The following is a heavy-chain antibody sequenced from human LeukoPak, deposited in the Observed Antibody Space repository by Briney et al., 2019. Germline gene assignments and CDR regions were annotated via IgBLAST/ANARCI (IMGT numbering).Heavy chain of an antibody. CDR3: ARGYSSGKGNAFDI. J-gene: IGHJ3*02. CDR2: IYSGDST. Sequence: GGSLRLSCAASGFTVSSNYMSWVRQAPGKGLEWVSVIYSGDSTYYADSVKGRFTISRDNSKNTLYLQMNSLRAEDTAVYYCARGYSSGKGNAFDIWGQGTMVTVTS. V-gene: IGHV3-53*01. CDR1: GFTVSSNY. D-gene: IGHD6-19*01.